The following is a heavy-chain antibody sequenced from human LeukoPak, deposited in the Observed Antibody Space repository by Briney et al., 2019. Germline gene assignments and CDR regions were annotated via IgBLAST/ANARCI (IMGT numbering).Heavy chain of an antibody. J-gene: IGHJ4*02. D-gene: IGHD5-18*01. CDR3: ARDPEVDTGTGPRFDY. CDR1: GGSFSGYY. Sequence: PSETLSLTCAVYGGSFSGYYWSWIRQPPGKGLEWIGEINHSGSTNYNPSLKSRVTISVDTSKNQFSLNLSSVTAADTAVYYCARDPEVDTGTGPRFDYWGQGTLVTVSS. V-gene: IGHV4-34*01. CDR2: INHSGST.